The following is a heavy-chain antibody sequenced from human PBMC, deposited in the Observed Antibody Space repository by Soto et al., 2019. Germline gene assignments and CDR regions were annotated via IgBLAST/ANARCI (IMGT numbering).Heavy chain of an antibody. CDR2: IYYSGST. CDR1: GGSISSYY. CDR3: ARSRRKQLAPDY. V-gene: IGHV4-59*01. Sequence: ETLSLTCTVSGGSISSYYWSWIRQPPGKGLEWIGYIYYSGSTNYNPSLKSRVTISVDTSKNQFSLKLSSVTAADTAVYYCARSRRKQLAPDYWGQGTLVTVSS. J-gene: IGHJ4*02. D-gene: IGHD6-6*01.